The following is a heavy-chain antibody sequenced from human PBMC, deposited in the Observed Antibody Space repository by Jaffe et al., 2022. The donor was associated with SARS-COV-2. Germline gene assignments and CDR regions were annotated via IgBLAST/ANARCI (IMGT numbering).Heavy chain of an antibody. CDR1: GYTFTSYG. D-gene: IGHD4-17*01. Sequence: QVQLVQSGAEVKKPGASVKVSCKASGYTFTSYGISWVRQAPGQGLEWMGWISAYNGNTNYAQKLQGRVTMTTDTSTSTAYMELRSLRSDDTAVYYCARDGLYGENPYYYYYYGMDVWGQGTTVTVSS. CDR3: ARDGLYGENPYYYYYYGMDV. J-gene: IGHJ6*02. CDR2: ISAYNGNT. V-gene: IGHV1-18*01.